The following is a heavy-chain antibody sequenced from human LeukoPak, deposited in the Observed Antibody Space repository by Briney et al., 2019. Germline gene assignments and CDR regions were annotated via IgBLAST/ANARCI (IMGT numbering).Heavy chain of an antibody. J-gene: IGHJ4*02. CDR3: AKDLREATGPFDY. CDR1: GFTFSSYS. Sequence: GGSLRLSCAASGFTFSSYSMNWVRQAPGKGLEWVSAISGSGGNTYYADSVKGRFTISRDNSKNTLYLQMNSLRAEDTAVYYCAKDLREATGPFDYWGQGTLVTVSS. V-gene: IGHV3-23*01. D-gene: IGHD1-26*01. CDR2: ISGSGGNT.